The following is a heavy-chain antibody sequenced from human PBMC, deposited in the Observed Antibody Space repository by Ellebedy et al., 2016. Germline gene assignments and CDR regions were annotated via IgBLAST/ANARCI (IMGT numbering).Heavy chain of an antibody. CDR2: MNPNSGNT. Sequence: ASVKVSCKASGYTFTSYDINWVRQATGQGLEWMGWMNPNSGNTNYAQKLQGRVTMTTDTSTSTAYMELRSLRSDDTAVYYCARDDYGAFDYWGQGTLVTVSS. CDR3: ARDDYGAFDY. V-gene: IGHV1-18*01. D-gene: IGHD4-17*01. CDR1: GYTFTSYD. J-gene: IGHJ4*02.